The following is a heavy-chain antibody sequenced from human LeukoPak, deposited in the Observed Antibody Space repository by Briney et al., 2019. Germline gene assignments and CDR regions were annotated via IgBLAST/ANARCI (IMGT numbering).Heavy chain of an antibody. D-gene: IGHD3-16*01. J-gene: IGHJ1*01. V-gene: IGHV3-23*01. CDR1: RFTFNSYA. CDR2: ISGSGSST. Sequence: GGSLRLSCAASRFTFNSYAVSWVRQAPGKGLEWVSAISGSGSSTYYADSVKGRFTISRDNSKNTLYLQMNSLRAEDTAVYYCARVGVTDSTALAEYFQHWGQGTLVTVSS. CDR3: ARVGVTDSTALAEYFQH.